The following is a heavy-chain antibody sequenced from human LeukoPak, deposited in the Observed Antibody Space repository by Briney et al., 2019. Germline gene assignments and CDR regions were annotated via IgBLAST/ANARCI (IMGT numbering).Heavy chain of an antibody. D-gene: IGHD3-22*01. V-gene: IGHV4-59*01. CDR2: IYYSGST. CDR3: ASSYDSSGSSVGYFDY. Sequence: SETLSLTCTVSGGSISSYYWSWIRQPPGKGLEWIGHIYYSGSTNYNPSLKSRVTISVDTSKNQFSLKLSSVTAADTAVYYCASSYDSSGSSVGYFDYWGQGTLVTVSS. J-gene: IGHJ4*02. CDR1: GGSISSYY.